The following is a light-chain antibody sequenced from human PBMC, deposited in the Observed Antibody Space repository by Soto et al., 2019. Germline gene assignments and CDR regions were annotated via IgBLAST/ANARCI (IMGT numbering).Light chain of an antibody. Sequence: ELVLTQSPATLSLPPGARATPSGRATQSVSSYLAWYQQKPGQAPRLLIYDASNRATGIPARFSGSGSGTDFTLTISSLEPEDFAVYYCQQRSNWLTFGGGTKVDIK. CDR3: QQRSNWLT. V-gene: IGKV3-11*01. J-gene: IGKJ4*01. CDR1: QSVSSY. CDR2: DAS.